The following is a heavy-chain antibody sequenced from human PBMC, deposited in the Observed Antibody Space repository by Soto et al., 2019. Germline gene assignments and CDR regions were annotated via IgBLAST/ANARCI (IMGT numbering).Heavy chain of an antibody. Sequence: QVQLVDSGGDVVQPGRSLRLSCAASGFTFSSYGMHWVRQAPDKGLEWMAVIWSDGSYSSYADSVKGRFTISRDNSKNTVYLQMNSLRVEDTAVYYCARDRGYYYDGVDVWGQGTTVTVSS. CDR1: GFTFSSYG. V-gene: IGHV3-33*01. CDR3: ARDRGYYYDGVDV. CDR2: IWSDGSYS. J-gene: IGHJ6*02.